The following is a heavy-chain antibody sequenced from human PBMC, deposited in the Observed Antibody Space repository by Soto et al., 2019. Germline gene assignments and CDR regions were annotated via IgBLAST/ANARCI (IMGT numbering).Heavy chain of an antibody. CDR3: ARDCTCGSCFCIY. CDR2: INTYNGNS. D-gene: IGHD2-15*01. Sequence: QVQLVQSAAAVKKPGASVKVSCKASGYTLTNYAISWVRQAPGQGPEWMGWINTYNGNSNYAQKSQGRVTMTTDTSTNTGYMELRSLTSDDTAVYYCARDCTCGSCFCIYWCQGTLVTVSS. J-gene: IGHJ4*02. V-gene: IGHV1-18*01. CDR1: GYTLTNYA.